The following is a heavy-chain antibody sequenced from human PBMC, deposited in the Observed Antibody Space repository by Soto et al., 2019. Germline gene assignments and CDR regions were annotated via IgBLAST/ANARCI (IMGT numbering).Heavy chain of an antibody. V-gene: IGHV3-48*01. D-gene: IGHD6-13*01. CDR1: GFTFSSYS. CDR2: ISSSSSTI. J-gene: IGHJ4*02. Sequence: PGGSLRLSCAASGFTFSSYSMNWVRQAPGKGLEWVSYISSSSSTIYYADSVKGRFTISRDNAKNSLYLQMNSLRAEDTAVYYCAGSAAAGSYYFDYWGQGTLVTVSS. CDR3: AGSAAAGSYYFDY.